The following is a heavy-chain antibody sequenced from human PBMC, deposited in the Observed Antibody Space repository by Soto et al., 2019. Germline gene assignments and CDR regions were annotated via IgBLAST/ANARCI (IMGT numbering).Heavy chain of an antibody. V-gene: IGHV1-46*01. CDR3: ARAGYCSGGTCFHGNCDY. CDR1: GYTFTTYY. D-gene: IGHD2-15*01. J-gene: IGHJ4*02. CDR2: INPNGGST. Sequence: QVQLVQSGAEVKRPGASVKVSCKASGYTFTTYYMHWVRQAPGQGLEWLGIINPNGGSTTYAQKFQGRVTRTRDTSTSTVYLERSSLRSEDTAVYYCARAGYCSGGTCFHGNCDYWGQGTLVTVSA.